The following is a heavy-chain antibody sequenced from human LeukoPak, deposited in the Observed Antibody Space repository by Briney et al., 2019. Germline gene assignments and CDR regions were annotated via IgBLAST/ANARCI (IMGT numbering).Heavy chain of an antibody. J-gene: IGHJ4*02. V-gene: IGHV1-2*02. CDR3: ARGGGSSGYYYGFWDY. CDR1: GYTFTGYY. CDR2: INPNSGGT. D-gene: IGHD3-22*01. Sequence: ASVKVSCKASGYTFTGYYMHWVRQAPGQGLEWMGWINPNSGGTNYAQKFQGRVTMTRDTSISTAYMELSRLRSDDTAVYYCARGGGSSGYYYGFWDYWGQGTLATVSS.